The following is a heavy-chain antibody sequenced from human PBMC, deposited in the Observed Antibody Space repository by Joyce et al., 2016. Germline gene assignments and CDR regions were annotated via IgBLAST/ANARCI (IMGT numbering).Heavy chain of an antibody. D-gene: IGHD5-24*01. Sequence: EVQLVESGGGLVQPGGSLRLSCAASGFSFNTDSINWVSQAPGKGLEGLSDLSASSGTIYYADSVKGRFTISRDNAKNSVYLQMNSLRDEDTAVYYCARVGRTGYTCDYWGQGTLVTVSS. CDR3: ARVGRTGYTCDY. J-gene: IGHJ4*02. V-gene: IGHV3-48*02. CDR2: LSASSGTI. CDR1: GFSFNTDS.